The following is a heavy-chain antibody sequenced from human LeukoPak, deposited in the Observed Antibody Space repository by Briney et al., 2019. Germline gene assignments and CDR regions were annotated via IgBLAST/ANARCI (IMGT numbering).Heavy chain of an antibody. CDR2: IYTSGST. V-gene: IGHV4-61*02. J-gene: IGHJ4*02. CDR3: ARAQVATTFDY. D-gene: IGHD5-12*01. CDR1: GGSISSGSYY. Sequence: SETLSLTCTVSGGSISSGSYYWSWIRQPAGKGLEWIGRIYTSGSTNYNPSLKSRVTISVDTSKNQFSLKLSSVTAADTAVYYCARAQVATTFDYWGQGTLVTVSS.